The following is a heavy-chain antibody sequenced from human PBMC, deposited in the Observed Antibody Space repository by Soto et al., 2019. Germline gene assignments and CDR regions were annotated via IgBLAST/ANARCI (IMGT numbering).Heavy chain of an antibody. CDR2: TSGYSGNS. CDR1: GYISSSFY. Sequence: ASVKVSCKASGYISSSFYINWVRQAPGQGLEWMGWTSGYSGNSKYAQKFQGRVTMTTDTSTNTGYMEMRSLTSDDTAVYYCARDIFGHVDAFDLRGQGTMVTVSS. D-gene: IGHD3-3*02. J-gene: IGHJ3*01. V-gene: IGHV1-18*01. CDR3: ARDIFGHVDAFDL.